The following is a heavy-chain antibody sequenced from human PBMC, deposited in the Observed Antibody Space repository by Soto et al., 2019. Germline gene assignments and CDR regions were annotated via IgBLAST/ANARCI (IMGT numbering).Heavy chain of an antibody. CDR1: GFSFSSYA. V-gene: IGHV3-23*01. CDR3: AKPLYRSGWSKFDY. Sequence: GGSLRLSCAASGFSFSSYAMSWVRQAPGKGLEWVSGISGSGGSTYYADSVNGRFTISRDNSKNTLYLQMNSLRAEDTAVYYCAKPLYRSGWSKFDYWGQGTLVTVSS. J-gene: IGHJ4*02. CDR2: ISGSGGST. D-gene: IGHD6-19*01.